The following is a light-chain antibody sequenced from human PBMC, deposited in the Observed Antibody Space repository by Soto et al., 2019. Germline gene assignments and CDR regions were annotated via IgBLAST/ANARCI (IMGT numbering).Light chain of an antibody. Sequence: EIVLTQSPGTLSLSPGERATLSCRASQSISSSYLAWYQQKPGQATRLLIYGASSRATGIPDRFSGGGSGKDFTLTISSPEPEYFAVYFCQQYGTSSWTFGQATKVEIK. CDR3: QQYGTSSWT. J-gene: IGKJ1*01. CDR1: QSISSSY. V-gene: IGKV3-20*01. CDR2: GAS.